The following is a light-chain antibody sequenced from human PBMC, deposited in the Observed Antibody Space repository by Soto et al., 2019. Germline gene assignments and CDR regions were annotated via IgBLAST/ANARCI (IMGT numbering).Light chain of an antibody. CDR3: CSYTSSTTYVFGTDSTYV. CDR1: SSDVGVYNY. CDR2: EVS. J-gene: IGLJ1*01. Sequence: QSVLTQPASVSGSPGQSITISCTGTSSDVGVYNYVSWYQQHPGKAPKLMIYEVSNRTSGISNRFSGSKSGNTASLTISGLQAEDEADYYCCSYTSSTTYVFGTDSTYVFGTGTKVTVL. V-gene: IGLV2-14*01.